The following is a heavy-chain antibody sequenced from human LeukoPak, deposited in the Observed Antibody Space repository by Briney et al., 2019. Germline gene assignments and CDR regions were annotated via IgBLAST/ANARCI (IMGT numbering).Heavy chain of an antibody. CDR2: IKRDGSEQ. V-gene: IGHV3-7*01. CDR3: AREIPRGAINLDY. D-gene: IGHD3-10*01. CDR1: GFTFSSYG. J-gene: IGHJ4*02. Sequence: GGSLRLSCAASGFTFSSYGMHWVRQAPGKGLEWVANIKRDGSEQHYVDSLRGRLTISRDNAKNSLYLQINSLRAEDTAVYYCAREIPRGAINLDYWGQGTLVTVSS.